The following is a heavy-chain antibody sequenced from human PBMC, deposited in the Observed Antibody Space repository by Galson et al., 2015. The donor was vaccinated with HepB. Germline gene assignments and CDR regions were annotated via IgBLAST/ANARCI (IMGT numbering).Heavy chain of an antibody. D-gene: IGHD1-26*01. V-gene: IGHV3-30*04. CDR1: GFTFSSYA. J-gene: IGHJ1*01. CDR2: ISYDGSNK. Sequence: SLRLSCAASGFTFSSYAMHWVRQAPGKGLERVAVISYDGSNKYYADSVKGRFTISRDNSKNTLYLQMNSLRAEDTAVYYCARGLERELLTYFQHWGQGTLVTVSS. CDR3: ARGLERELLTYFQH.